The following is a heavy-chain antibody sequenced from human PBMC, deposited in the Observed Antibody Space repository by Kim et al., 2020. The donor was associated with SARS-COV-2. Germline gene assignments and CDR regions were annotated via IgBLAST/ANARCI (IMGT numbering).Heavy chain of an antibody. J-gene: IGHJ6*02. Sequence: SVKVSCKAAGGTFYNYAITWVRQAPGQGLEWMGGIIHFSGVTNYAQKFQGRVTITADESTSTVYMEVSSLRSEDTAVYYCAKVLGDSSGYYLHYYGLDVWGQGTTVTFSS. CDR3: AKVLGDSSGYYLHYYGLDV. CDR2: IIHFSGVT. CDR1: GGTFYNYA. D-gene: IGHD3-22*01. V-gene: IGHV1-69*13.